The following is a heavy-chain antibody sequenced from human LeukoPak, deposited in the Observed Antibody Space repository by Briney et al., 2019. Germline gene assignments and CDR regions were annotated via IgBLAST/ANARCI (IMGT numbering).Heavy chain of an antibody. Sequence: ASVKVSCKASGYTFTSYDINWVRQAAGQGLEWMGWMNPNSGNTGYAQKFQGRVTMTRNTSISTAYMELSSLRSEDTAVYYCARRFPPYYYGSGGYDEYYMDVWGKGTTVTVSS. V-gene: IGHV1-8*01. CDR2: MNPNSGNT. J-gene: IGHJ6*03. CDR3: ARRFPPYYYGSGGYDEYYMDV. CDR1: GYTFTSYD. D-gene: IGHD3-10*01.